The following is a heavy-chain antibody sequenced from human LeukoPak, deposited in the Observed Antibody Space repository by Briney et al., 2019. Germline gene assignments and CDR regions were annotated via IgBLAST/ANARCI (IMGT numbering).Heavy chain of an antibody. D-gene: IGHD2-15*01. CDR3: ARGGGSGNFDY. CDR2: ISDSSDTL. Sequence: GGSLRLSCEASGFTFSSFSLNWVRQAPGKGLEWVSYISDSSDTLYYADSVKGGFTISRDNAKNSLYLLMNSLRDEDTAVYYCARGGGSGNFDYWGQGTLVTVSS. CDR1: GFTFSSFS. J-gene: IGHJ4*02. V-gene: IGHV3-48*02.